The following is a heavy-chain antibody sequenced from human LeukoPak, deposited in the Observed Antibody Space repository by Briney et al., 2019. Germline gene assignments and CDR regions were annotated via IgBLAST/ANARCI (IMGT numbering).Heavy chain of an antibody. CDR2: ISGGGVST. CDR1: GFTFSSYA. J-gene: IGHJ5*02. D-gene: IGHD2-2*01. Sequence: PGGSLRLSCAASGFTFSSYAMSWVRQAPGMGLEWVSSISGGGVSTYYADSVKGRFTISRDNSKNTLYLQMNSLRAEDTAVYYCAKVRCSGSSCSPNWFDPWGHGTLVTVYS. CDR3: AKVRCSGSSCSPNWFDP. V-gene: IGHV3-23*01.